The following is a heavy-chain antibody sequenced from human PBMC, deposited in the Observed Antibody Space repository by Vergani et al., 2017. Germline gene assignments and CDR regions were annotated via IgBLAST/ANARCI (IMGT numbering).Heavy chain of an antibody. CDR3: TKAGQYDSDNFHDS. Sequence: QVQLVESGGGVVQPGGSLRLSCIASGFIFRIYGLHWVRQAPGKGLEWVEFIRYDGTKRFYGDSVKGRFTISRDNSQTTVFLQMNSLRADDSAVYYCTKAGQYDSDNFHDSWGQGALVTVAS. D-gene: IGHD3-22*01. V-gene: IGHV3-30*02. CDR2: IRYDGTKR. CDR1: GFIFRIYG. J-gene: IGHJ1*01.